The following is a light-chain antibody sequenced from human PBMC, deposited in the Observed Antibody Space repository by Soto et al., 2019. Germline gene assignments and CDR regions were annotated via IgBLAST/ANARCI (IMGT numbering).Light chain of an antibody. V-gene: IGKV3-20*01. Sequence: EIVLTQSPGTLSLSPGERATLSCRASQSVSSNYLAWYQRKPGQAPRLLIYGASNRATGIPNRFSGSGSGKYFTLTITRREPEYFGVYYCQQYGSSPPTFGQGTKVEI. CDR2: GAS. CDR1: QSVSSNY. CDR3: QQYGSSPPT. J-gene: IGKJ1*01.